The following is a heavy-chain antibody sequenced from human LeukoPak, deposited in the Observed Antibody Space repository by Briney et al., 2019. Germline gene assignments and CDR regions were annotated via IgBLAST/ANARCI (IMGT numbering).Heavy chain of an antibody. J-gene: IGHJ4*02. Sequence: GASVKVSCKTSGYTFTKNALHWVRQAPGQRLEWMGWISTGSGDTKYSQKFQGRVTLTRDTSASTVYVELNSLRSEDTAVYYCGRGGSSGVDYWGQGTLVTVSS. CDR3: GRGGSSGVDY. V-gene: IGHV1-3*04. D-gene: IGHD2-15*01. CDR1: GYTFTKNA. CDR2: ISTGSGDT.